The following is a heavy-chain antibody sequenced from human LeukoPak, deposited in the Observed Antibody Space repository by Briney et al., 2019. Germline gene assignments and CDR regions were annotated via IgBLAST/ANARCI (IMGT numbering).Heavy chain of an antibody. V-gene: IGHV4-30-4*07. J-gene: IGHJ4*02. D-gene: IGHD2-21*02. Sequence: SETLSLTCAVSGGSISSGGYSWNWIRQPPGKGLEWIGYIYNSGSTSYNPSLKSRVSLSVDTSKNLFSLTLNSMTAADTAVYYCARGWGPAYCGGDCHRHFDYWGQGTLVTVSS. CDR2: IYNSGST. CDR1: GGSISSGGYS. CDR3: ARGWGPAYCGGDCHRHFDY.